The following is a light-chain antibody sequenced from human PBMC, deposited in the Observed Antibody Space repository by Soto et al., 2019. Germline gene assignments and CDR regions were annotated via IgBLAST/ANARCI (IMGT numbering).Light chain of an antibody. Sequence: DIQLTQSPSLLSASVGDRVSIACQASQDISSSLAWFQQKPGKAPKLLIYGVSTLQSGVPSGFNGSGAGTEFTLTIRSLQPEDFATYYCQQYSSYPHTFGQGTELEIK. CDR3: QQYSSYPHT. V-gene: IGKV1-9*01. CDR2: GVS. CDR1: QDISSS. J-gene: IGKJ2*01.